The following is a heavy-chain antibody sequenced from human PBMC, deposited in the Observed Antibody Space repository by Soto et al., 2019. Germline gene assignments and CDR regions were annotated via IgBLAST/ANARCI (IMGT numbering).Heavy chain of an antibody. V-gene: IGHV1-2*02. CDR1: GYTFIGYY. CDR2: ISPSNGDT. CDR3: TWAGVIPFSSY. J-gene: IGHJ4*02. Sequence: GASVKVSCKASGYTFIGYYIHWIRQAPGQGLEWMGWISPSNGDTEFAPKFQGRVTVTRDTSLSTVYLTLSRLESDDTAVYYCTWAGVIPFSSYWGKGPQVTVSS. D-gene: IGHD3-10*01.